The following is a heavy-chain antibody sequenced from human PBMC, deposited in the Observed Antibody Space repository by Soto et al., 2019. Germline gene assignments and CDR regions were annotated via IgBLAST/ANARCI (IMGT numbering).Heavy chain of an antibody. V-gene: IGHV3-23*01. CDR3: VRSFLGVGDAFDI. Sequence: GGSLRPPCAASGITFSSPAMSWVRRAPGKGLEWVSAIAPGSTSYYADSVKGRFTISRDNSKNTLYLQMNSLGADDTAVYYCVRSFLGVGDAFDIWGDGTTVTVSS. CDR1: GITFSSPA. J-gene: IGHJ3*02. CDR2: IAPGSTS. D-gene: IGHD3-10*01.